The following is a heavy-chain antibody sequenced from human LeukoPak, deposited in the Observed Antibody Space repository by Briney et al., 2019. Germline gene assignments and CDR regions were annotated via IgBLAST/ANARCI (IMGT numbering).Heavy chain of an antibody. CDR2: MNPNSGNT. CDR3: ARDLVNYDSSGYLFDY. Sequence: ASVKVSCKASGYTFTSYDINWVRQATGQGLEWMGWMNPNSGNTGYAQKFQGRVTMTRNTSISTAYMELSRLRSDDTAVYYCARDLVNYDSSGYLFDYWGQGTLVTVSS. D-gene: IGHD3-22*01. J-gene: IGHJ4*02. V-gene: IGHV1-8*01. CDR1: GYTFTSYD.